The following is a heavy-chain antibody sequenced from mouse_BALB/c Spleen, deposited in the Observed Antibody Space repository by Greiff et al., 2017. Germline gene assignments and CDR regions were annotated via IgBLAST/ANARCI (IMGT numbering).Heavy chain of an antibody. Sequence: EVKLMESGPGLVKPSQSLSLTCTVTGYSITSDYAWNWIRQFPGNKLEWMGYISYSGSTSYNPSLKSRISITRDTSKNQFFLQLNSVTTEDTATYYCARGGYGPYYAMDYWGQGTSVTVSS. CDR1: GYSITSDYA. J-gene: IGHJ4*01. CDR2: ISYSGST. V-gene: IGHV3-2*02. CDR3: ARGGYGPYYAMDY. D-gene: IGHD1-2*01.